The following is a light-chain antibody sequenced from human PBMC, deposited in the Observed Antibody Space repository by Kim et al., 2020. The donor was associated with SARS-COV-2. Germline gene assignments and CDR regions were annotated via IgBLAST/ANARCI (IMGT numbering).Light chain of an antibody. J-gene: IGKJ2*01. Sequence: ASVGDRVTITCRASQGIYTYLAWYQQQPGKAPKVLIYDASTLYSGVPSRFSGSGSGTDFTLTIDSLQPEDFATYYCQQLKDYPVTFGQGTKLEI. V-gene: IGKV1-9*01. CDR2: DAS. CDR1: QGIYTY. CDR3: QQLKDYPVT.